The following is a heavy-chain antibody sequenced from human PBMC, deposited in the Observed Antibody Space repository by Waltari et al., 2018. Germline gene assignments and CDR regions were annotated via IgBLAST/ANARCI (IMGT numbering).Heavy chain of an antibody. CDR3: ARERAGFYINY. CDR1: GFTFSHFA. V-gene: IGHV3-30*01. CDR2: ISNDGKTK. Sequence: QVQLVESGGGIVQPGRSLRLSCATSGFTFSHFAMHWVRQAPGKGLAWVAFISNDGKTKWYADSVKGRFTVSKDISKDTLYLQMDSLTPEDTAVYYCARERAGFYINYWGQGTLVTVSS. J-gene: IGHJ4*02. D-gene: IGHD6-19*01.